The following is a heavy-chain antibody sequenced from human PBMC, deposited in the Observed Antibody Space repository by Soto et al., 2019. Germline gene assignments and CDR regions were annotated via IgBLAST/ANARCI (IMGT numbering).Heavy chain of an antibody. V-gene: IGHV1-18*01. J-gene: IGHJ6*03. CDR1: GYTFTSYG. CDR3: ARMGLGRLYYYYYMDV. CDR2: LSAYNGNT. D-gene: IGHD3-16*01. Sequence: QVQLVQSGAEVKKPGASVKVSCKASGYTFTSYGISWVRQAPGQVLEGMGCLSAYNGNTHSAQKLQGSVTLATDTSTSTAYMELRSLRSDDTAVYYCARMGLGRLYYYYYMDVWGKGTTVTVSS.